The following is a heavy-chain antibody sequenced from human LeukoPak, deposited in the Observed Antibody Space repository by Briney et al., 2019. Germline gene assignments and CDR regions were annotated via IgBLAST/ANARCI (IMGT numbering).Heavy chain of an antibody. CDR1: GGSISSYY. J-gene: IGHJ4*02. D-gene: IGHD1-26*01. Sequence: ASGTLSLTCTVSGGSISSYYWSWVRQAPGKELEWIAYIYYSGRTNYNPSLKSRVTMSIDTSKNYFSLKLSSVTAADTAVYYCASTSGSYVFDYRRQGILVTVSS. CDR3: ASTSGSYVFDY. V-gene: IGHV4-59*01. CDR2: IYYSGRT.